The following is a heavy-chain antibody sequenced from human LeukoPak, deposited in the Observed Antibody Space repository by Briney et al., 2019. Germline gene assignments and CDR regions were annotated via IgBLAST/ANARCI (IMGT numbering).Heavy chain of an antibody. CDR3: ARDLQVTNCGDDCYPHWYFDF. D-gene: IGHD2-21*02. CDR2: ITNSGDYT. V-gene: IGHV3-23*01. J-gene: IGHJ2*01. CDR1: GFTFSNYA. Sequence: PGGSLRLSCAASGFTFSNYAMSWVRQAPGKGLEWVSAITNSGDYTYYADSVKGRFTISRDNSKNTLYLQINSLRAEDTAMYYCARDLQVTNCGDDCYPHWYFDFWGRGTLVTVSS.